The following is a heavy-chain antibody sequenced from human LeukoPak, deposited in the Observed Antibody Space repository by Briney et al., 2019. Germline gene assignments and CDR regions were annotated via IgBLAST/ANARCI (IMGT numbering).Heavy chain of an antibody. D-gene: IGHD6-13*01. Sequence: SETLSPTCTVSGGSISSYYWSWIRQPAGKGLEWIGRIYTSGSTNYNPSLKSRVTMSVDTSKNQFSLKLSSVTAADTAVYYYARVGQLANFDYWGQGTLVTVSS. V-gene: IGHV4-4*07. CDR2: IYTSGST. CDR1: GGSISSYY. J-gene: IGHJ4*02. CDR3: ARVGQLANFDY.